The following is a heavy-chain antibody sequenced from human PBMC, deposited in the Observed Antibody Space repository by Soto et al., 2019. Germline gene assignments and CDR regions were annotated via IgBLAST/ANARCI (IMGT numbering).Heavy chain of an antibody. CDR1: GGTFSSYA. D-gene: IGHD3-3*01. CDR2: IIPIFGTA. J-gene: IGHJ6*02. Sequence: QVQLVQSGAEVKKPGSSVKVSCKASGGTFSSYAISWVRQAPGQGLEWMGGIIPIFGTANYAQKFQGRVTITADESTSTAYMELSSLRSEDTAVYYCARGTPPARREWLFYLPYYYYGMDVWGQGTTVTVSS. CDR3: ARGTPPARREWLFYLPYYYYGMDV. V-gene: IGHV1-69*12.